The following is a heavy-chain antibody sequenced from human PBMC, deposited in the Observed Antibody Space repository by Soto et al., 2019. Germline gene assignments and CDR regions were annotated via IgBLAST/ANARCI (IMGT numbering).Heavy chain of an antibody. CDR2: IYYSGST. CDR1: GGSISSGGYY. CDR3: ARAGLGEKLGFGYFDY. V-gene: IGHV4-31*03. Sequence: SETLSLTCTVSGGSISSGGYYWSWIRQHPGKGLEWIGYIYYSGSTYYNPSLKSRVTISVDTSKNQFSLKLGSVTAADTAVYYCARAGLGEKLGFGYFDYWGQGTLVTVSS. D-gene: IGHD3-16*01. J-gene: IGHJ4*02.